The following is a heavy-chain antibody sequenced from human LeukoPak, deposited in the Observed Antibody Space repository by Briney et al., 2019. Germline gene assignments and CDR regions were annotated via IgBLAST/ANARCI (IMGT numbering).Heavy chain of an antibody. V-gene: IGHV3-53*05. CDR2: IYSGGST. D-gene: IGHD6-19*01. CDR3: ARAHTTGWYYFDY. J-gene: IGHJ4*02. Sequence: GGSLRLSCAASGFTVSSNYMSWVRQAPGKGLEWVSVIYSGGSTYYADSVKGRFTISRDNSKNTLYLQMDSLRTEDTAVYYCARAHTTGWYYFDYWGQGTLVTVSS. CDR1: GFTVSSNY.